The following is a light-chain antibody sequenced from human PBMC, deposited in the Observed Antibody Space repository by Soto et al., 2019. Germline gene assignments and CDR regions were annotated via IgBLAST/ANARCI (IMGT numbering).Light chain of an antibody. V-gene: IGKV3-20*01. CDR1: QSVSSNY. Sequence: ENVLTQSPGTLSLSPGERATLSCRASQSVSSNYLSWYQQKPGHAPRLLIYGASSRATGIPDRLSGSGSGTDFILTISRLEPEDLAVYFCQQYGSLPYTFGQGTKLEIK. CDR3: QQYGSLPYT. J-gene: IGKJ2*01. CDR2: GAS.